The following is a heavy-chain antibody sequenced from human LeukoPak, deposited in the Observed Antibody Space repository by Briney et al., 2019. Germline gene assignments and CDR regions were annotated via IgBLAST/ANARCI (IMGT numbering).Heavy chain of an antibody. CDR2: IYPDDSDT. CDR1: GYSFTSYW. J-gene: IGHJ3*02. V-gene: IGHV5-51*01. D-gene: IGHD5-24*01. CDR3: ARPVEKATLNTFHI. Sequence: GESLKISCKGSGYSFTSYWIGWVRQMPGKGLESMGIIYPDDSDTRYSPSFQGQVTISADKSTSTAYLQWSSLKASDTAVYYCARPVEKATLNTFHIWGQGTLVTVSS.